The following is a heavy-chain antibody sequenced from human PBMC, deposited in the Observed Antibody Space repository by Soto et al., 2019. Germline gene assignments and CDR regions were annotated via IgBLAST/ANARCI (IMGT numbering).Heavy chain of an antibody. J-gene: IGHJ6*02. CDR2: INHSGST. V-gene: IGHV4-34*01. CDR1: GGSFSCYY. D-gene: IGHD5-18*01. Sequence: KTSETLSLTCAVYGGSFSCYYWSWIRQPPGKGLEWIGEINHSGSTNYNPSLKSRVTISVDTSKNQFSLKLSSVTAADTAVYYCARQGYSYGPRPYYGMDVWGPGTTVTVSS. CDR3: ARQGYSYGPRPYYGMDV.